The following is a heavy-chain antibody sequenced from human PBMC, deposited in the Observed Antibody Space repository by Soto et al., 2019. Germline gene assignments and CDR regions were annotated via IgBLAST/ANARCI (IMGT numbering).Heavy chain of an antibody. CDR1: GYPFSKYG. J-gene: IGHJ5*02. CDR2: IKPDNGDT. CDR3: ATSYDSGFDP. Sequence: QLQLVQSGAEVERPGASVRVSCKAYGYPFSKYGISWIRQAPGQGLEWKGWIKPDNGDTKYAQKFQGRVTMTTDTSSNTAYMELRSLRSDDTAVYYCATSYDSGFDPWGRGPLVSVSS. D-gene: IGHD5-12*01. V-gene: IGHV1-18*04.